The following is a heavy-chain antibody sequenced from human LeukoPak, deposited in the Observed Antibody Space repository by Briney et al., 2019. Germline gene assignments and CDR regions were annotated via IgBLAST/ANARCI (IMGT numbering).Heavy chain of an antibody. V-gene: IGHV3-66*04. D-gene: IGHD6-13*01. Sequence: GGSLGLSCAASGFTVSSNYMSWVRQAPGKGLEWVSIIYTGGSTYYADSVKGRFTISRDNSKNTLYLQMNSLRAEDTAVYYCARLISEGIAPSYFDSWGQGTLVTVSP. CDR2: IYTGGST. CDR1: GFTVSSNY. CDR3: ARLISEGIAPSYFDS. J-gene: IGHJ4*02.